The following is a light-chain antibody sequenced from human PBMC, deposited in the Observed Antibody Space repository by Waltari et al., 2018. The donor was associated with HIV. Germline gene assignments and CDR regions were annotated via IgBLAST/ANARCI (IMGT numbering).Light chain of an antibody. Sequence: QSVLTQPPSASGTPGQRVTIPCSGSSSNIGSNYVYWYQQLPGTAPKLLIYRNKPRPSGVPDRFSGSKSGTSASLAISGLRSEDEADYYCAAWDDRLSGRVFGGGTKLTVL. CDR2: RNK. J-gene: IGLJ3*02. CDR1: SSNIGSNY. CDR3: AAWDDRLSGRV. V-gene: IGLV1-47*01.